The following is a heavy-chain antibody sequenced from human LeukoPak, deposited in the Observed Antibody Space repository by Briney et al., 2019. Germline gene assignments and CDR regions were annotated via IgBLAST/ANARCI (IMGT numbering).Heavy chain of an antibody. Sequence: GCPRVSSAASGFTFSSYCMSCVCEAPGKRLWWVSNIKQDGSEKYYVDSVKGRFTLYRNNANNSLYLQINSLRDEDTAVYYCPRGTVVVVPAAIYYWGQGTLVTVSS. V-gene: IGHV3-7*05. D-gene: IGHD2-2*01. J-gene: IGHJ4*02. CDR3: PRGTVVVVPAAIYY. CDR1: GFTFSSYC. CDR2: IKQDGSEK.